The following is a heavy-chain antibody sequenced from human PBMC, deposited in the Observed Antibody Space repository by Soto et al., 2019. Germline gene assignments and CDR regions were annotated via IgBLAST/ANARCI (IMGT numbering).Heavy chain of an antibody. CDR1: GGTFSRYT. J-gene: IGHJ4*02. Sequence: GASVTVSCKTSGGTFSRYTISWVRQAPGQGLEWMGRIIPILGIANYAQKFQGRVTITADKSTSTAYMELSSLRSEDTAVYYCARGRLELRKPAPFDYWGQGTLVTVSS. CDR2: IIPILGIA. V-gene: IGHV1-69*02. CDR3: ARGRLELRKPAPFDY. D-gene: IGHD1-7*01.